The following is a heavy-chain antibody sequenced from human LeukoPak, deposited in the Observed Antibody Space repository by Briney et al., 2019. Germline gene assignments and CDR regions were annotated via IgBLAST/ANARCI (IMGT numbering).Heavy chain of an antibody. CDR1: GFTFSSYE. Sequence: PGGSLRLSCAASGFTFSSYEMNWVRQAPGKGLEWVSYISSSGSTIYYADSVKGRFTISRDNAKNSLYLQMSSLRAEDTAVCYCARDTYYGSGRFDYWGQGTLVTVSS. J-gene: IGHJ4*02. V-gene: IGHV3-48*03. CDR2: ISSSGSTI. CDR3: ARDTYYGSGRFDY. D-gene: IGHD3-10*01.